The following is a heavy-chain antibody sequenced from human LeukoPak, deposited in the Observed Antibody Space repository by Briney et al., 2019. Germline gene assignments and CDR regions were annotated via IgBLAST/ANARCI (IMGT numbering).Heavy chain of an antibody. CDR1: GGSISSSNR. CDR2: IYHSGST. Sequence: SETLSLTCAVSGGSISSSNRWSWVRQPPGKGLEWIGEIYHSGSTNYNPSLKSRVTISVDKSKNQFSLKLSSVTAADTAVYYCARIGYCSSTSCYINWFDPWGQGTLVTVSS. CDR3: ARIGYCSSTSCYINWFDP. J-gene: IGHJ5*02. V-gene: IGHV4-4*02. D-gene: IGHD2-2*02.